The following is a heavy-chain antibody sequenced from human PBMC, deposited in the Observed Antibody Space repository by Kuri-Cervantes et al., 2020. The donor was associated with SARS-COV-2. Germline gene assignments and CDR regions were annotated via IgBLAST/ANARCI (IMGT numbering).Heavy chain of an antibody. CDR3: ARLEWRYDY. CDR2: IRNGGST. V-gene: IGHV4-39*01. J-gene: IGHJ4*02. D-gene: IGHD5-12*01. CDR1: GGSIGSSHY. Sequence: SETLSLTCTVSGGSIGSSHYWGWIRQPPGKGLEWIGSIRNGGSTYFNPSLNSRVSISVDTSKNHVSLRLTSVTAADTAVYFCARLEWRYDYWGQGTLVTVSS.